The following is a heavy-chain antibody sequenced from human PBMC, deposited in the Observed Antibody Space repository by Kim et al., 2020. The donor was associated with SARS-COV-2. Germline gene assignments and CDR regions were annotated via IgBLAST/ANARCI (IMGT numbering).Heavy chain of an antibody. J-gene: IGHJ4*02. CDR1: GFTFSSYV. D-gene: IGHD2-15*01. Sequence: GGSLRLSCTASGFTFSSYVMSWVRQAPGKRLEWVSSMSTGGGSTYYADSVKGRFAISRDNSKNTLYLQMNSLRAEDTALYYCAKALIPNPVAATPRLDYWGQGSLVTVSS. CDR2: MSTGGGST. V-gene: IGHV3-23*01. CDR3: AKALIPNPVAATPRLDY.